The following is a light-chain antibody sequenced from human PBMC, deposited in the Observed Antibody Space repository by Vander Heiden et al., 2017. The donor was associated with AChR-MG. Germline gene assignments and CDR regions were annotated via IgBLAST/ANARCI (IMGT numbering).Light chain of an antibody. Sequence: DIQMTQSPSSLSASVGDRLTITCRASQSMSRYLNWYQQKVGKAPKLLIYAASNLQSGVPSRFSGSGSGTDFTLTISSLQPEDFATYYCQQSYSTPHTFGQGTKLEIK. J-gene: IGKJ2*01. CDR2: AAS. CDR1: QSMSRY. V-gene: IGKV1-39*01. CDR3: QQSYSTPHT.